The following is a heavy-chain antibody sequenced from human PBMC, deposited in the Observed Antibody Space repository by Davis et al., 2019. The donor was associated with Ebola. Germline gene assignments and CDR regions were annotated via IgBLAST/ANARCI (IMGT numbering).Heavy chain of an antibody. CDR2: IYSGGST. J-gene: IGHJ6*02. Sequence: PGGSLRLSCAASGFTVSSNYMSWVRQAPGKGLEWVSIIYSGGSTYYADSVKGRFTISRHNSKNTLYLQMNSLRAEDTAVYYCARDKVATKRGLLHYGMDVWGQGTTVTVSS. D-gene: IGHD5-12*01. CDR1: GFTVSSNY. CDR3: ARDKVATKRGLLHYGMDV. V-gene: IGHV3-53*04.